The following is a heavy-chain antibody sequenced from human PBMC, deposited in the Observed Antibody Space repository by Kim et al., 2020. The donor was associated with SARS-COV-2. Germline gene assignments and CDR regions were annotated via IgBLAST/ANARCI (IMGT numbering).Heavy chain of an antibody. J-gene: IGHJ4*01. CDR1: GFIFSNFG. CDR2: ISYDGLYD. V-gene: IGHV3-30*18. CDR3: AKEISRQAIGMTLDY. Sequence: GGSLRLSCAASGFIFSNFGMHWVRQAPGRGLEWVARISYDGLYDYNSDSVKGRVTISRDNPRSTLFLQMSNLRPEDKAVYYCAKEISRQAIGMTLDYWG.